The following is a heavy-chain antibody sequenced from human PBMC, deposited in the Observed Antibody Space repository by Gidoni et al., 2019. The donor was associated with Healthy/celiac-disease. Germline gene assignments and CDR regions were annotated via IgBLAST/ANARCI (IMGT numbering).Heavy chain of an antibody. J-gene: IGHJ4*02. Sequence: EVQLVESGGGLVKPGGSLRLSCAASGFPFSSYSMNWVRQAPGKGLECVSSISISSSYIYYADSVKGRFTISRDNAKNSLYLQMNSLRAEDTAVYYCARDGWYSSGGVFDYWGQGTLVTVSS. CDR2: ISISSSYI. CDR3: ARDGWYSSGGVFDY. CDR1: GFPFSSYS. D-gene: IGHD6-19*01. V-gene: IGHV3-21*06.